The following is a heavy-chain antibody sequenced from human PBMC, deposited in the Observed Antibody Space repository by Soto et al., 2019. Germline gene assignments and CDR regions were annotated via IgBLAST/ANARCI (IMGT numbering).Heavy chain of an antibody. CDR1: GFTFDDYG. Sequence: GSLRLSCAASGFTFDDYGMSWVRQDPGKGLEWVSGINWNGGSTGYADSVKGRFTISRDNAKNTLYLQMSSLRVDDTAVYYCARGPRGLYHHDYWGQGALVTVSS. J-gene: IGHJ4*02. CDR2: INWNGGST. CDR3: ARGPRGLYHHDY. V-gene: IGHV3-20*04. D-gene: IGHD2-2*01.